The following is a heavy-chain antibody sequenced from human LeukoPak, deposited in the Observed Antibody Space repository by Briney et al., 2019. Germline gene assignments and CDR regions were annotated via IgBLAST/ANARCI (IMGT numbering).Heavy chain of an antibody. V-gene: IGHV4-39*01. J-gene: IGHJ3*02. D-gene: IGHD3-9*01. Sequence: SETLSLSCTVSGGSISSSSYYWGWIRQPPGKGLEWIGSIYYSGSPYYNPSLKSRVTISVDTSKNQFSLKLSSVTAADTAVYYCAGTLLRYFDWLLGHSSPGDAFDIWGQGTMVTVSS. CDR3: AGTLLRYFDWLLGHSSPGDAFDI. CDR1: GGSISSSSYY. CDR2: IYYSGSP.